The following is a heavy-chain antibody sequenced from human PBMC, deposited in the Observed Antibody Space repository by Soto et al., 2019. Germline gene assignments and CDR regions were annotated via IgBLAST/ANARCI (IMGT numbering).Heavy chain of an antibody. CDR1: GFVSSKYW. J-gene: IGHJ3*01. CDR2: ISEDGIKK. Sequence: EVHLMESGGGLVQPGGSLRLSCAASGFVSSKYWMTWVRQAAGKGLEWVANISEDGIKKNYGDSVKGRFTISRDNPKNQLLLQMNILKPKNPALNNGVRDLTPPIESTAFWWVAFDFGAKGQWSPSLQ. V-gene: IGHV3-7*03. D-gene: IGHD2-15*01. CDR3: VRDLTPPIESTAFWWVAFD.